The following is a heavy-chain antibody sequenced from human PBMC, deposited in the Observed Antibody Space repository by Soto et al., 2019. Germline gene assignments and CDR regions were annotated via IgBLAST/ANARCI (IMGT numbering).Heavy chain of an antibody. V-gene: IGHV4-61*01. Sequence: ASETLSLTCTVSGGAVSSGTYYWSWIRQPPGEGLEWIGHIYFTGSTNYNPSLKSRVTMSLDTSRNQFSLKLSSVTAADTAVYYCTRGPPRVQWFDPWGLGTLVTVSS. CDR3: TRGPPRVQWFDP. CDR1: GGAVSSGTYY. J-gene: IGHJ5*02. CDR2: IYFTGST.